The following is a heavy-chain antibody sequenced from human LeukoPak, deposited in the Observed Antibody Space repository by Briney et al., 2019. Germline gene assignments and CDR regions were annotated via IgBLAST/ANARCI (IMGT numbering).Heavy chain of an antibody. CDR3: ARDSHYYGSGDV. V-gene: IGHV3-30*04. D-gene: IGHD3-10*01. CDR1: GITFSSYA. J-gene: IGHJ6*04. CDR2: ISYDGSNK. Sequence: GGSLRLSCAASGITFSSYAMHWVRQAPGKGLEWVAVISYDGSNKYYADSVKGRFTISRDNSKNTLYLQMNSLRAEDTAVYYCARDSHYYGSGDVWGKGTTVTVSS.